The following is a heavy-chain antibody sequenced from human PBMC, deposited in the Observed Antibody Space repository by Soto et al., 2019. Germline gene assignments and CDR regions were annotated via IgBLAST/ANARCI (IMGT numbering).Heavy chain of an antibody. J-gene: IGHJ4*02. CDR2: IYSGGST. Sequence: EVQLVETGGGLIQPGGSLRLSCAASGFTVSSNYMSWVRQAPGKGLEWVSVIYSGGSTYYADSVKGRFTISRDNSKNTLYLQMNSLRAEDTAVYYCARTQTSELSSYYFDYWGQGTLVTVSS. D-gene: IGHD6-6*01. V-gene: IGHV3-53*02. CDR3: ARTQTSELSSYYFDY. CDR1: GFTVSSNY.